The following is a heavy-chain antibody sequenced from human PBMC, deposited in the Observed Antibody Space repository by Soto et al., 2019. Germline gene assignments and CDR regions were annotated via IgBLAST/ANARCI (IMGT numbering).Heavy chain of an antibody. V-gene: IGHV1-69*13. Sequence: RASVKVSCKASGGSFRTYAISWVRQAPGQGLEWMGGIIPISGAANYAQNFQGRLTISADESMTTGYMALSSLRSDDTAIYYCARTGPYYDSSGPLGYGMDVWGQGTPVTVSS. CDR1: GGSFRTYA. CDR3: ARTGPYYDSSGPLGYGMDV. CDR2: IIPISGAA. J-gene: IGHJ6*02. D-gene: IGHD3-22*01.